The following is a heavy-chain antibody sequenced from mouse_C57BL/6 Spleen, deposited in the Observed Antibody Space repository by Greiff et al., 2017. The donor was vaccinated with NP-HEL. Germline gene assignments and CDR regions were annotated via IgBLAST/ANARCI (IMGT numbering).Heavy chain of an antibody. Sequence: EVKLMESGGGLVKPGGSLKLSCAASGFTFSSYAMSWVRQTPEKRLEWVATISDGGSYTYYPDNVKGRFTISRDNAKNNLYLQMSHLKSEDTAMYYCARGDYYGSSPYYLDYWGKGTTLTVSS. CDR3: ARGDYYGSSPYYLDY. J-gene: IGHJ2*01. CDR2: ISDGGSYT. CDR1: GFTFSSYA. D-gene: IGHD1-1*01. V-gene: IGHV5-4*03.